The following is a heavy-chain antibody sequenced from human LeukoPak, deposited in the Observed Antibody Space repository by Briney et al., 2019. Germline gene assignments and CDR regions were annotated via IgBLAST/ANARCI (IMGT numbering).Heavy chain of an antibody. CDR2: ISAYNGDT. CDR3: ARDSVAMSTIRDFGY. V-gene: IGHV1-18*01. Sequence: GASVKVSFKASGYTFTSYGFSWVRQAPGRGLEWMGWISAYNGDTNYAQKLQGRVTMTTDTSTSTAYMELRSLRSDDTAVYYCARDSVAMSTIRDFGYWGQGTLVTVSS. J-gene: IGHJ4*02. D-gene: IGHD5-24*01. CDR1: GYTFTSYG.